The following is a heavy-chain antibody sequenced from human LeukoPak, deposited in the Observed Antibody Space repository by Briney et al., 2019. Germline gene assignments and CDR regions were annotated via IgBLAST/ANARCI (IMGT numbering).Heavy chain of an antibody. D-gene: IGHD1-1*01. CDR2: INPGGTAA. CDR3: AKGSNFAFDN. V-gene: IGHV3-74*01. CDR1: GFSFSNFW. Sequence: PGGSLRLSCAASGFSFSNFWMHWVRQAPGMGLVWVSQINPGGTAALYADSVKGRFTISRDNAKSTLYLQMNTLRADDTAVYYCAKGSNFAFDNWGQGILVTVSS. J-gene: IGHJ4*02.